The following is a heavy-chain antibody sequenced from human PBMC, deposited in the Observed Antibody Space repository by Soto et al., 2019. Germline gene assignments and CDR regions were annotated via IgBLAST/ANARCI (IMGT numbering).Heavy chain of an antibody. J-gene: IGHJ5*02. CDR2: IYATGDT. Sequence: TLSLTCNVSGASLSRYYWSRIRQPPGKGLEWVGRIYATGDTDYNPSLKSRISMSVDMSKKQFSLTLRSVTAADTAIYYCVRDGTKNLRDRFEPWGRGILVTVSS. V-gene: IGHV4-4*07. CDR3: VRDGTKNLRDRFEP. D-gene: IGHD1-26*01. CDR1: GASLSRYY.